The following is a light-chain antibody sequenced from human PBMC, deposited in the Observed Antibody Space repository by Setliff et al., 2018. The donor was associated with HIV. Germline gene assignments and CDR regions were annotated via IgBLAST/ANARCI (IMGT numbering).Light chain of an antibody. V-gene: IGLV2-11*01. Sequence: QSALSQPRSVSGSPGQSVTISCTGNSNAAGGYIYGSWYHHHPGNAPKLMIYEVSKRPSGVPDRFYGSKSGTTASLTISGPQADDEADYYCCSYAGTPYVFGTGTKVTV. CDR1: SNAAGGYIY. J-gene: IGLJ1*01. CDR2: EVS. CDR3: CSYAGTPYV.